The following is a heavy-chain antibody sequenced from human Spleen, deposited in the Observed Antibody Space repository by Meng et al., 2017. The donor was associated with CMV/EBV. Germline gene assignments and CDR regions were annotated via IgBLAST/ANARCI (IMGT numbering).Heavy chain of an antibody. Sequence: ASVKVSCKASGYTFTGYYMHWVRQAPGQGLEWMGWINPNSGGTNYAQKFQGRVSMTRDMSISTAYMELSTLRSDDTAVYFCARDPEEPRPIVAFDIWGQGTMVTVSS. CDR3: ARDPEEPRPIVAFDI. CDR2: INPNSGGT. D-gene: IGHD1-14*01. CDR1: GYTFTGYY. J-gene: IGHJ3*02. V-gene: IGHV1-2*02.